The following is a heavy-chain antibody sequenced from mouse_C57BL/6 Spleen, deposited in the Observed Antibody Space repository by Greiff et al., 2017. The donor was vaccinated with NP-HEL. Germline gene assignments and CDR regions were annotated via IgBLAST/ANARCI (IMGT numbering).Heavy chain of an antibody. V-gene: IGHV1-26*01. J-gene: IGHJ1*03. CDR2: INPNNGGT. CDR1: GYTFTDYY. D-gene: IGHD2-1*01. CDR3: AREGGNRYFDV. Sequence: VQLQQSGPELVKPGASVKISCKASGYTFTDYYMNWVKQSHGKSLEWIGDINPNNGGTSYNQKFKGKATLTVDKSSSTAYMELRSLTSEDSAVYYCAREGGNRYFDVWGTGTTVTVSS.